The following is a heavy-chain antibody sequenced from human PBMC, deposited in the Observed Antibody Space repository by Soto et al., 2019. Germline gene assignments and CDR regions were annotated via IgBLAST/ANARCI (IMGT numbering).Heavy chain of an antibody. CDR3: ARVNYDFWSGYFVVDY. CDR2: ISAYNGNT. J-gene: IGHJ4*02. V-gene: IGHV1-18*01. D-gene: IGHD3-3*01. Sequence: ASVKVSCKASGYTFTSYGISWVRQAPGQGLEWMGWISAYNGNTNYAQKLQGRVTMTTDTSTSTAYMELRSLRSDDTAVYYCARVNYDFWSGYFVVDYWGQGTLVTVSS. CDR1: GYTFTSYG.